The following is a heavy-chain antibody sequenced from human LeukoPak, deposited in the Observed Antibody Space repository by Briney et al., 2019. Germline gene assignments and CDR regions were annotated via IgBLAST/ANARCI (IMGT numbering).Heavy chain of an antibody. J-gene: IGHJ3*02. V-gene: IGHV3-64D*06. CDR1: GFTFITYA. CDR2: ISSGWCST. Sequence: QPGGSLRLSCSASGFTFITYATHWVRQAPGEGRKYVSDISSGWCSTYYADSVKGRFTISRDNSKNTLYLQMSSLSVEDTAVSYCVKVDNYGGGAFDIWGQGTMVTVSS. CDR3: VKVDNYGGGAFDI. D-gene: IGHD2-2*03.